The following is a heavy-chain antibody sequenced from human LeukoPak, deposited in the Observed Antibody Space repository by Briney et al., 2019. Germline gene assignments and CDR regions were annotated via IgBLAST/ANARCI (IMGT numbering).Heavy chain of an antibody. Sequence: PSQTLSLTCTVSGGSISSGSNYWSWIRQPAGKGLEWIGRIYTSGSTNYNPSLKSRVTISVDTSKNQFSLKLSSVTAADTAVYYCARDGSRGSFYFDYWGQGTLVTVSS. CDR1: GGSISSGSNY. V-gene: IGHV4-61*02. D-gene: IGHD3-10*01. CDR2: IYTSGST. J-gene: IGHJ4*02. CDR3: ARDGSRGSFYFDY.